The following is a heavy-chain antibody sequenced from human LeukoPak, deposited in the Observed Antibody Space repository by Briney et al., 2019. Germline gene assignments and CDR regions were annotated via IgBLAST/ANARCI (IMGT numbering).Heavy chain of an antibody. Sequence: ASVKVSCKASGYTFTSYGISWVRQAPGQGLRWLDGISFYNGNTNYAQKLQGRVTMTTDTSTSTAYMELRSLRSDDTAVYYCARDPRYSSSWPEGKFDYWGQGTLVTVSS. V-gene: IGHV1-18*01. CDR3: ARDPRYSSSWPEGKFDY. CDR1: GYTFTSYG. CDR2: ISFYNGNT. D-gene: IGHD6-13*01. J-gene: IGHJ4*02.